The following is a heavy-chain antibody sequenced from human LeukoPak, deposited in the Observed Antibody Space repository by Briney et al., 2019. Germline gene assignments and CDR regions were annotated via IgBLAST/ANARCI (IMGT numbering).Heavy chain of an antibody. J-gene: IGHJ4*02. V-gene: IGHV3-21*04. CDR1: GFTFSSYS. D-gene: IGHD5-18*01. CDR2: ISSSSSYI. Sequence: PGGSLRLSCAASGFTFSSYSMNWVRQAPGKGPEWVSSISSSSSYIYYADSVKGRFTISRDNAKNSLYLQMNSLRAEDTALYYCARDGKTGYSYGGGFDYWGQGTLVTVSS. CDR3: ARDGKTGYSYGGGFDY.